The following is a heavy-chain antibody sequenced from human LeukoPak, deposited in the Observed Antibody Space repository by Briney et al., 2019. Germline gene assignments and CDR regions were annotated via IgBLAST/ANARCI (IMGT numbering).Heavy chain of an antibody. CDR1: GGSISSYY. D-gene: IGHD6-13*01. V-gene: IGHV4-59*01. J-gene: IGHJ4*02. CDR3: ARASGQQLVRD. CDR2: IYYSGST. Sequence: SETLSLTCTASGGSISSYYWSWIRQPPGKGLEWIGYIYYSGSTNYNPSLKSRVTISVDTSKNQFSLKLSSVTAADTAVYYCARASGQQLVRDWGQGTLVTVSP.